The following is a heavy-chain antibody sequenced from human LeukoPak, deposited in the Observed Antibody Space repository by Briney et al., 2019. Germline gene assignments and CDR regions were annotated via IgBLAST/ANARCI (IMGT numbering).Heavy chain of an antibody. CDR3: ARTTEGGYTGYFYYYYMDV. J-gene: IGHJ6*03. V-gene: IGHV4-38-2*02. Sequence: SETLSLTCTVSGYSISSGYYWGWIRQPPGKGLKWIGTIYHSGSTYYNPSLKSRVTISVDTSKNQFSLKLSSVTAADTAVYYCARTTEGGYTGYFYYYYMDVWGKGTTVTISS. D-gene: IGHD5-18*01. CDR2: IYHSGST. CDR1: GYSISSGYY.